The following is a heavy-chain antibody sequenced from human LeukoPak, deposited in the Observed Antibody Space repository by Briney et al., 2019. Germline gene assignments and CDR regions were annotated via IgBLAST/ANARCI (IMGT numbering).Heavy chain of an antibody. D-gene: IGHD6-6*01. CDR3: ARVGPIAARRDHYYFDY. CDR1: GGSISSGGYY. V-gene: IGHV4-31*03. J-gene: IGHJ4*02. Sequence: PSETLSLTCTVSGGSISSGGYYWSWIRQHPGKGLEWIGYIYYSGSTYYNPSLKSRVTISVDTSKNQFSLKLSSVTAADTAVYYCARVGPIAARRDHYYFDYWGQGTLVTVSS. CDR2: IYYSGST.